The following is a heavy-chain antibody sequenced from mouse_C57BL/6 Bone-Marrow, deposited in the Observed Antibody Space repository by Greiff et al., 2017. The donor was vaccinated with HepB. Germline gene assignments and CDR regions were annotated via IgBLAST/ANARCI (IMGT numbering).Heavy chain of an antibody. CDR1: GYSITSGYY. V-gene: IGHV3-6*01. CDR2: ISYDGSN. Sequence: EVKVEESGPGLVKPSQSLSLTCSVTGYSITSGYYWNWIRQFPGNKLEWMGYISYDGSNNYNPSLKNRISITRDTSKNQFFLKLNSVTTEDTATYYCARGGLRWYFDVWGTGTTVTVSS. J-gene: IGHJ1*03. D-gene: IGHD2-4*01. CDR3: ARGGLRWYFDV.